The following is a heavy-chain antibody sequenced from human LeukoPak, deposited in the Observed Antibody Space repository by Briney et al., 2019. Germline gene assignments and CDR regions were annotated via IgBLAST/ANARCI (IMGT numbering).Heavy chain of an antibody. CDR2: ISDSGDST. D-gene: IGHD4-17*01. V-gene: IGHV3-23*01. CDR3: ARDPDDYGDYSYFVY. CDR1: GFTFSSYA. J-gene: IGHJ4*02. Sequence: GGSLRLSCAASGFTFSSYAMSWVRQAPGKGLEWVAVISDSGDSTYFADSVKGRFTISRDNSKNTLFLQMNSLRAEDTAVYYCARDPDDYGDYSYFVYWGQGTLVTVSS.